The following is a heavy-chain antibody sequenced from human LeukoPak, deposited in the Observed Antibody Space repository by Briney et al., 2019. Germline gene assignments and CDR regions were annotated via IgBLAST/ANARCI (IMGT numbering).Heavy chain of an antibody. CDR2: INPSGGST. D-gene: IGHD3-9*01. CDR3: ARDGARMYYDILTGTSGLLDCYMDV. Sequence: ASVKVSCKASGYTFTSYYMHWVRQAPGQGLEWMGIINPSGGSTSYAQKFQGRVTMTRDTSTSTVYMELSSLRSEDTAVYYCARDGARMYYDILTGTSGLLDCYMDVWGKGTTVTISS. J-gene: IGHJ6*03. V-gene: IGHV1-46*01. CDR1: GYTFTSYY.